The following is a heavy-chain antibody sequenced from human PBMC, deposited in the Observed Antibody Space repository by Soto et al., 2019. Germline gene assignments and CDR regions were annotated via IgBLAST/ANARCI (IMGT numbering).Heavy chain of an antibody. D-gene: IGHD3-10*01. V-gene: IGHV3-23*01. CDR1: RFTFGSYA. J-gene: IGHJ4*02. CDR2: ISGTGDSS. Sequence: EVQLFESGGGLVQPGGSLRLSCAASRFTFGSYAMSWVRQAPGKGLEWVSLISGTGDSSEYANSVKGRFTISRDYSKTTVFLQMNSLRAEDTAVYFCAKDNGNYGSGSFSHWGQGTLVTVSS. CDR3: AKDNGNYGSGSFSH.